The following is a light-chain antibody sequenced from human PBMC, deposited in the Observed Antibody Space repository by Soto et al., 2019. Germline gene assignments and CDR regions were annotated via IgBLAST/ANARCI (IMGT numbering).Light chain of an antibody. CDR1: SGHSNYA. CDR2: LNRDGSH. CDR3: QTWGTGIVI. Sequence: QLVLTQSPSASASLGASVKLTCTLSSGHSNYAIAWHQQQPEKGTRYLMKLNRDGSHSKGDGIPNRFSGSSSGAERYLTISSLQSEDEADYYCQTWGTGIVIFGGGTKVTVL. V-gene: IGLV4-69*01. J-gene: IGLJ2*01.